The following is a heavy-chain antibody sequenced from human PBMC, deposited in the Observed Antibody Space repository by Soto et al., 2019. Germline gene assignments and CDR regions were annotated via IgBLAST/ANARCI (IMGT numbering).Heavy chain of an antibody. CDR2: IYYSGST. V-gene: IGHV4-59*01. CDR1: GGSISSYY. D-gene: IGHD3-16*01. CDR3: ARSRGGYFDY. J-gene: IGHJ4*02. Sequence: LTCTVAGGSISSYYWSCIRQPPGKGLEWIGYIYYSGSTNYNPSLKSRVTISVDTSKNQFSLKLSSVTAADTAVYYCARSRGGYFDYWGQGTLVTVS.